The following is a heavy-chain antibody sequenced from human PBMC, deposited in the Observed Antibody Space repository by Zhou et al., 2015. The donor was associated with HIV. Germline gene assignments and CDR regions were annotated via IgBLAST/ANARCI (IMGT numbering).Heavy chain of an antibody. CDR1: GYTFTTYG. V-gene: IGHV1-18*01. J-gene: IGHJ4*02. CDR2: ISTYNGRT. CDR3: ARDFSNDH. D-gene: IGHD4-11*01. Sequence: QVQLVQSGAEVRKPGTSVKVSCKAFGYTFTTYGISWVRQAPGQGLEWMGWISTYNGRTDYAQKFQGRVTMTTDTSTNTAYMELRRLRSDDTAVYYCARDFSNDHWGQGTLVTVSS.